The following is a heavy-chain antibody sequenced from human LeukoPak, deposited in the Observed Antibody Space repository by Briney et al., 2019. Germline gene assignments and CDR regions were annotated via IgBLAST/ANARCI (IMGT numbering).Heavy chain of an antibody. D-gene: IGHD3-22*01. Sequence: PSETLSLTCAVYGGSFSGYYWSWIRQPPGKGLEWIGEINHSGSTNYNPSLKSRVTISVDTSKNQFSLKLSSVTAADTAVYYCARPSGYRVTWGQGTLVTVSS. J-gene: IGHJ4*02. CDR3: ARPSGYRVT. CDR1: GGSFSGYY. V-gene: IGHV4-34*01. CDR2: INHSGST.